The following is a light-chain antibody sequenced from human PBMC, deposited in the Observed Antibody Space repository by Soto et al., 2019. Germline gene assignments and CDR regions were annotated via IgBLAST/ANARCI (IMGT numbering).Light chain of an antibody. CDR2: DAS. CDR1: QDISNY. CDR3: QQYDIFPLT. J-gene: IGKJ4*01. V-gene: IGKV1-33*01. Sequence: DIQMTQSPSSLSASVGDRVTITCQASQDISNYLNWYQQKPGKAPNLLIYDASNLTTGVPSRFSGRGSGTDFIFTISILQPDDSATYYCQQYDIFPLTFGGGTKVEIK.